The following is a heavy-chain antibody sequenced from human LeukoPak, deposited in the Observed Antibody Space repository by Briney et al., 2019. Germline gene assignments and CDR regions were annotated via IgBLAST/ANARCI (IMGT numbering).Heavy chain of an antibody. V-gene: IGHV1-18*01. CDR2: ISANDGKI. J-gene: IGHJ4*02. D-gene: IGHD1-1*01. CDR3: ARELYVERDDY. CDR1: GFVFTSYG. Sequence: ASVKVSCKASGFVFTSYGFTWVRQAPGQGLEWMGWISANDGKIHYSERHQGRVTMTTDTVTSTAYMELRSLRSDDTAVYYCARELYVERDDYWGQGTLVTVSS.